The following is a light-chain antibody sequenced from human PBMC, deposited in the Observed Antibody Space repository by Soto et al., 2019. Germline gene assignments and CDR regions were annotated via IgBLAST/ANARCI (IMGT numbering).Light chain of an antibody. CDR1: QSVGSNY. CDR2: GAS. Sequence: EIVLTQSPGTLSLSPGERATLSCRASQSVGSNYLAWYQQKPGQAPRILIFGASGRATGIPDRFSGSGSGTDFTLTISRLEPEDFAVYYCQQYGSSQITFGQGTRLEIK. J-gene: IGKJ5*01. V-gene: IGKV3-20*01. CDR3: QQYGSSQIT.